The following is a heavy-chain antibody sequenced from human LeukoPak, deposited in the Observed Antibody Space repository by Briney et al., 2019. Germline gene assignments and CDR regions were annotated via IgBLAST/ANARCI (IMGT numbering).Heavy chain of an antibody. Sequence: PSETLSLTCAVYGGSFSGYYWSWIRQPPGKGLEWIGEISHSGSTNYNPSLKSRVTISVDTSKNQFSLKLSSVTAADTAVYYCARGHGSYGSGSIWNYWGQGTLVTVSS. CDR3: ARGHGSYGSGSIWNY. J-gene: IGHJ4*02. D-gene: IGHD1-26*01. CDR1: GGSFSGYY. CDR2: ISHSGST. V-gene: IGHV4-34*01.